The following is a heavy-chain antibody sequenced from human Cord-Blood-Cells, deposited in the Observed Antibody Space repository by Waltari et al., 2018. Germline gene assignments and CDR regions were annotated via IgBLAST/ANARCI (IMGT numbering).Heavy chain of an antibody. V-gene: IGHV1-24*01. CDR3: ATDKGIAAAGDAFDI. CDR1: GYTLTELS. D-gene: IGHD6-13*01. J-gene: IGHJ3*02. CDR2: FDPEDGET. Sequence: QVQLVQSEAEVKKPGASVKVSCKASGYTLTELSMPWVRQATGKGLEWMGGFDPEDGETIYAQKFQGRVTMTEDTSTDTAYMELSSLRSEDTAVYYCATDKGIAAAGDAFDIWGQGTMVTVSS.